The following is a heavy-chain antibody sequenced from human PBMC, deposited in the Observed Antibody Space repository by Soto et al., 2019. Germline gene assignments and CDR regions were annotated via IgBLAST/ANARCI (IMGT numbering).Heavy chain of an antibody. CDR2: ISGSGGTT. D-gene: IGHD3-22*01. CDR1: GFTFSSYA. CDR3: AKSQKVISTSFDY. J-gene: IGHJ4*02. Sequence: GGSLRLSCVASGFTFSSYALNWVRQAPGRGLEWVSAISGSGGTTYYADSVKGRFTISRDTSKNTLFLQMNSLRAEDAAIYYCAKSQKVISTSFDYWGQGSLVTVSS. V-gene: IGHV3-23*01.